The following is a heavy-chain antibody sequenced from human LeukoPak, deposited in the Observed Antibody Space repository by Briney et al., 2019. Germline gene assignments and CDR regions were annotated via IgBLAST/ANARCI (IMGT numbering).Heavy chain of an antibody. CDR2: IFHAGDT. CDR3: ARDETYSYGSLGR. CDR1: GYSISSGYY. D-gene: IGHD5-18*01. J-gene: IGHJ4*02. V-gene: IGHV4-38-2*02. Sequence: SETLSLTCPVSGYSISSGYYWAWIRPPPDKGLEWIGSIFHAGDTYYSLSLQSRVTISVDKSKNQFSLKLTSVTAADTAVYYCARDETYSYGSLGRWGQGTLVTVSS.